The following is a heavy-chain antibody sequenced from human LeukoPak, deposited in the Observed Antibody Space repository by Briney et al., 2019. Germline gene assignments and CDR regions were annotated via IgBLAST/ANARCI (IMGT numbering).Heavy chain of an antibody. Sequence: PGGSLRLSCTVSGFTVSSNSMSWVRQAPGKGLEWVSFIYSDNTHYSDSVKGRFTISRDNSKNTLYLQMNSLRAEDTAVYYCAKDSENDILTGIYYYYYYMDVWGKGTTVTISS. V-gene: IGHV3-53*01. D-gene: IGHD3-9*01. CDR3: AKDSENDILTGIYYYYYYMDV. J-gene: IGHJ6*03. CDR2: IYSDNT. CDR1: GFTVSSNS.